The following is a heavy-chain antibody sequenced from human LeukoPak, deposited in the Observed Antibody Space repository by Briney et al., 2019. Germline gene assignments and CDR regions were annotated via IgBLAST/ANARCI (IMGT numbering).Heavy chain of an antibody. Sequence: GASLRLSCTASGFTFSSYAMSWVRQAPGKGLQWVSGISGSGGTTYYADSVKGRFTISRDNSKNTLYLQMNSLRAEDTALYYCAKTGSPYFYDSSAYFDYWGQGTLVTVPS. CDR3: AKTGSPYFYDSSAYFDY. CDR2: ISGSGGTT. CDR1: GFTFSSYA. V-gene: IGHV3-23*01. J-gene: IGHJ4*02. D-gene: IGHD3-22*01.